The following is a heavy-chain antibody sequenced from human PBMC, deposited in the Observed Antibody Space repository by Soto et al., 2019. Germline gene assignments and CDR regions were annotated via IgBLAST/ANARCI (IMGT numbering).Heavy chain of an antibody. D-gene: IGHD2-2*01. J-gene: IGHJ5*02. CDR3: ARELRVVPYCSSTSCQSWFDP. Sequence: LSLTCTVSGGSISSGDYYWSWIRQPPGKGLEWIGYIYYSGSTYYNPSLKSRVTISVDTSKNQFSLKLSSATAADTAVYYCARELRVVPYCSSTSCQSWFDPWGQGTLVTVSS. CDR1: GGSISSGDYY. CDR2: IYYSGST. V-gene: IGHV4-30-4*01.